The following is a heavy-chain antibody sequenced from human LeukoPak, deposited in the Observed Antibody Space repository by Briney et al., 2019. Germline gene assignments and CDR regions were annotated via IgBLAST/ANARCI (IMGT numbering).Heavy chain of an antibody. D-gene: IGHD1-1*01. CDR1: AFIFSRYA. CDR2: FSDSGGTTT. Sequence: GGSLRLSCAASAFIFSRYAVSWVRQAPGKGLEWVSGFSDSGGTTTYYTDSVRGRFTISRDNSENTVSLQLSSLRAGDTAVYHCARLSGTSGTTSRVLEDLGQGALVTVSS. J-gene: IGHJ4*02. V-gene: IGHV3-23*01. CDR3: ARLSGTSGTTSRVLED.